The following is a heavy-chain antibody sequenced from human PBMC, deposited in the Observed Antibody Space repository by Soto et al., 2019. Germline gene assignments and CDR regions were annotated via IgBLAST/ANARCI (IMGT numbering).Heavy chain of an antibody. J-gene: IGHJ4*02. D-gene: IGHD1-26*01. CDR3: ARIRSDSGSYYGGGYYFDY. CDR1: GFSLSNARMG. CDR2: ISSNDEK. V-gene: IGHV2-26*01. Sequence: GPTLVNLTETLALSCTVSGFSLSNARMGVSWIRQPPGKALEWLAHISSNDEKSYSTSLKSRLTISKDTSKSQVVLTMTNMDPVDTATYYCARIRSDSGSYYGGGYYFDYWGQ.